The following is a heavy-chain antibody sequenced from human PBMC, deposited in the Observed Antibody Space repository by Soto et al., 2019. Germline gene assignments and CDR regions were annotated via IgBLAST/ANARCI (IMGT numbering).Heavy chain of an antibody. CDR1: GGTYSSYA. CDR2: IIPIFGTA. D-gene: IGHD3-10*01. Sequence: SVKVSCKASGGTYSSYAISWVRQAPGQGLEWMGGIIPIFGTANYAQKFKGRVTITADESTSTAYMDLSSLRSEDTAVYYCARDFGSTQAYEIWCQGNRVTSSS. CDR3: ARDFGSTQAYEI. J-gene: IGHJ6*02. V-gene: IGHV1-69*13.